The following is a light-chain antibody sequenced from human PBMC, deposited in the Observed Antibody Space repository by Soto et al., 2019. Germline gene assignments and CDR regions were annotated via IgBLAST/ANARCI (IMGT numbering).Light chain of an antibody. CDR1: SSNIGSNT. CDR2: SNN. Sequence: QSVLTQPPSASGTPGQRVTISCSGSSSNIGSNTVNWYQQLPGTAPPLLIYSNNQRPSGVPDRFSGSKSGTSASLAVNGLQFGDEADYYCAAWDDSLSSPVFGGGTKLTVL. CDR3: AAWDDSLSSPV. J-gene: IGLJ3*02. V-gene: IGLV1-44*01.